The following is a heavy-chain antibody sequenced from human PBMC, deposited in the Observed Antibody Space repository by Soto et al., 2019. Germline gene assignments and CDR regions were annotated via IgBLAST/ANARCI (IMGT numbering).Heavy chain of an antibody. CDR1: GFTFSSYA. V-gene: IGHV3-23*01. CDR2: ISGSGGST. D-gene: IGHD3-3*01. J-gene: IGHJ4*02. CDR3: AKVPHGPSCDFYFDY. Sequence: GGSLRLSCAASGFTFSSYAMSWVRQAPGKGLEWVSAISGSGGSTYYADSVKGRFTISRDNSKNTLYLQMNSLRAEDTSVYYCAKVPHGPSCDFYFDYWGQGTLVTVSS.